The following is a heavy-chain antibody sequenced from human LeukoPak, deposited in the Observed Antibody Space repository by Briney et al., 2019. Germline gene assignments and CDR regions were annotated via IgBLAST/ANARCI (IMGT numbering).Heavy chain of an antibody. CDR3: ARDLVDPFYGDHTGGLYAFDI. D-gene: IGHD2-21*02. J-gene: IGHJ3*02. CDR1: GYTFTGYY. V-gene: IGHV1-2*02. Sequence: ASVKVSCTASGYTFTGYYMHWVRQAPGQGLEWMGWINPNSGGTNYAQKFQGRVTRTRDTSISTAYMELSRLRSDDTAAYYCARDLVDPFYGDHTGGLYAFDIWGQGTMVTVSS. CDR2: INPNSGGT.